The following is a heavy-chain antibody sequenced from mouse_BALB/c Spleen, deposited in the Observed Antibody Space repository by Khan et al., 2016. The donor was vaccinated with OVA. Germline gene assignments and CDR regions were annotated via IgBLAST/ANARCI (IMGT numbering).Heavy chain of an antibody. J-gene: IGHJ4*01. D-gene: IGHD2-3*01. Sequence: EVELVESGGDLVKPGGSLKLSCAASGFTFSSYGMSWVRQTPDKRLEWVAAISSGGSYTYYPDSLKGRFTISRDNAKNTLYLQMSSLKSEDTAMDYRARQPGYYEGSAMDYWGQGTSVTVSS. CDR1: GFTFSSYG. CDR3: ARQPGYYEGSAMDY. CDR2: ISSGGSYT. V-gene: IGHV5-6*01.